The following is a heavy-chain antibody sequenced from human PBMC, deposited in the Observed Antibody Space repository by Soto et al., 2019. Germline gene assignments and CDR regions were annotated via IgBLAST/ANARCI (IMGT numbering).Heavy chain of an antibody. CDR1: GYSFTSYW. V-gene: IGHV5-10-1*03. D-gene: IGHD6-13*01. CDR3: ARLGSSSWGGYYYGMDV. J-gene: IGHJ6*02. CDR2: IDPSDSYT. Sequence: EVQLVQSGAEVKKPGESLRISCKGSGYSFTSYWISWVRQMPGKGLEWMGRIDPSDSYTNYSPSFQGHVTISADKSISTAYLQWSSLKASATAMYYCARLGSSSWGGYYYGMDVWGQGTTVTVSS.